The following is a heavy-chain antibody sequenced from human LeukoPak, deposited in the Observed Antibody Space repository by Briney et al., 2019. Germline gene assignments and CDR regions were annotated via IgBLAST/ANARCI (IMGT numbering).Heavy chain of an antibody. CDR3: ARTITIFGVLGYFDY. D-gene: IGHD3-3*01. Sequence: PSETLSLTCTVSGTSISSGAYSWSWVRQHPGKGLEWIAYIYYSGNTYYNPSLKRRVTISVDTSKNQFSLKLSSVTAADTAVYYCARTITIFGVLGYFDYWGQGTLVTVSS. CDR1: GTSISSGAYS. V-gene: IGHV4-31*03. CDR2: IYYSGNT. J-gene: IGHJ4*02.